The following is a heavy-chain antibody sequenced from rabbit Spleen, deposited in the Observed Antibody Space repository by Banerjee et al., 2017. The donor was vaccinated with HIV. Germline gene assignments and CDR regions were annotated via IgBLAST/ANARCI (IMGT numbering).Heavy chain of an antibody. V-gene: IGHV1S45*01. Sequence: QEQLEESGGDLVKPGGTLTLTCTASGFSFSNNDYMCWVRQAPGKGLEWISCIAGGSSGFTYSATWAKGRFTISKTSSTTVTLQMTSLTVADTATYFCARDGAGGSYFALWGQGTLVTVS. CDR2: IAGGSSGFT. D-gene: IGHD8-1*01. CDR1: GFSFSNNDY. J-gene: IGHJ4*01. CDR3: ARDGAGGSYFAL.